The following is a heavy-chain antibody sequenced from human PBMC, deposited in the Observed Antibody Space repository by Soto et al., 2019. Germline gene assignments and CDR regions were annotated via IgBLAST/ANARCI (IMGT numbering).Heavy chain of an antibody. CDR2: INHSGRT. J-gene: IGHJ6*02. CDR3: ARGRGRITMVRGAPGYYYYGMDV. V-gene: IGHV4-34*01. CDR1: GGSFSGYY. D-gene: IGHD3-10*01. Sequence: QVQLQQWGAGLLKPSETLSLTCAVYGGSFSGYYWSWIRQPPGKGLEWIGEINHSGRTNYNPSLKSRVTISVDTSKNQFSLKLSSVTAADTAVYYCARGRGRITMVRGAPGYYYYGMDVWGQGTTVTVSS.